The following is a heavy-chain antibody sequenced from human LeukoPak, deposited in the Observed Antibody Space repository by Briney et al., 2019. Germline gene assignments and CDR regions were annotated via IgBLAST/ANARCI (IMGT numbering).Heavy chain of an antibody. D-gene: IGHD3-10*01. Sequence: GGSLRLSCAASGLTFSRHWMTWVRQAPGKGLVWVSRINSDGNSTNYADSVKGRFTISRDNAKNTMYLRMNSLRAEDTAVYFCARAVDGSGRRSFDYWGQGTLVTVSS. CDR2: INSDGNST. CDR3: ARAVDGSGRRSFDY. CDR1: GLTFSRHW. J-gene: IGHJ4*02. V-gene: IGHV3-74*01.